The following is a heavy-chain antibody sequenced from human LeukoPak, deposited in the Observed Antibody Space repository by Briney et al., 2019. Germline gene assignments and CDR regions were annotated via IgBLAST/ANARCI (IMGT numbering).Heavy chain of an antibody. CDR2: ISSSGSTI. CDR3: ARATTVTTLVDAFDI. CDR1: GFTFSSYE. J-gene: IGHJ3*02. Sequence: PGGSLRLSCAASGFTFSSYEMNWVRQAPGKGLEWVSYISSSGSTIYYADSVKGRFTISRDNARNSLYLQMNSLRAEDTALYYCARATTVTTLVDAFDIWGQGTMVTVSS. V-gene: IGHV3-48*03. D-gene: IGHD4-17*01.